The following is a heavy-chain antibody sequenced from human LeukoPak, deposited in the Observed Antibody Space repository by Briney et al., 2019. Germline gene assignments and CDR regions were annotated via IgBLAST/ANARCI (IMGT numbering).Heavy chain of an antibody. CDR1: GFTVSSKY. CDR2: IYSGGST. Sequence: GGSLRLSCAASGFTVSSKYMSWVRQALGKGLEWVSVIYSGGSTYYADSVKGRFTISRDNSKNTVYLQMNSLRAEDTAVYYCARESSGWLQLFDYWGQGTLVTVSS. CDR3: ARESSGWLQLFDY. J-gene: IGHJ4*02. D-gene: IGHD5-24*01. V-gene: IGHV3-66*01.